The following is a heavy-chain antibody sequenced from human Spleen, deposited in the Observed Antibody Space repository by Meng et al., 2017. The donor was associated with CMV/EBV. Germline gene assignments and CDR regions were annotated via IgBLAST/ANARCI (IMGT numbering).Heavy chain of an antibody. V-gene: IGHV3-74*01. D-gene: IGHD6-6*01. J-gene: IGHJ4*02. CDR1: GFTFSSYW. Sequence: GESLNISCAASGFTFSSYWMHWVRQAPGKGLVWVSRINSDGSSTTYADSVKGRFTISRDNAKNTLYLQMNSLRAEDTAVYYCARSSSSPRGRSDDWGQGPLVTVSS. CDR3: ARSSSSPRGRSDD. CDR2: INSDGSST.